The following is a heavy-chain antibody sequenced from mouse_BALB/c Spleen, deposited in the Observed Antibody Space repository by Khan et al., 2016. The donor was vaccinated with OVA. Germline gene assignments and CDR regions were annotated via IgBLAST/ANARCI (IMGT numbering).Heavy chain of an antibody. D-gene: IGHD3-1*01. CDR3: AREGALYYFDY. CDR2: IYPGTDNT. J-gene: IGHJ2*01. Sequence: QVQLQQSGAELVRPGASVKLSCKTSGYIFTNYWIHWVKQRSGQGLEWIARIYPGTDNTYYNAKFKDKATLTVDKSSSTAYIPLSSLKSEDSAVYFWAREGALYYFDYWGQGTTLTVSS. V-gene: IGHV1S132*01. CDR1: GYIFTNYW.